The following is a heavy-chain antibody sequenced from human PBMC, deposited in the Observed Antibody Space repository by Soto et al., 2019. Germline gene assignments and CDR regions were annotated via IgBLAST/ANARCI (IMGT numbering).Heavy chain of an antibody. CDR2: INHSGSA. CDR1: GGSFSGYY. V-gene: IGHV4-34*01. CDR3: ARNGEAVAGTERADGMDV. J-gene: IGHJ6*02. Sequence: KASETLSLTCAVYGGSFSGYYWSWNRQPPGKGLEWIGEINHSGSANYNPSLKSRVTISVDTSKNQFSLKLSSVTAAATAVYYCARNGEAVAGTERADGMDVWGQGTTVTVSS. D-gene: IGHD6-19*01.